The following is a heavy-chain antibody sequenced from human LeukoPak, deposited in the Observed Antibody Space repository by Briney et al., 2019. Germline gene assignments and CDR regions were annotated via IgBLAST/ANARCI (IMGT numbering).Heavy chain of an antibody. Sequence: SDTLPLTCAVYGGSFSGYYWSWIRQPPGKAQEWMGELKHSGSTNYNPSLKSRVTISVDTPKTHLSLKLSSDTAADTAVYYWAFHTMTTVTWQVWGQGTTVTVSS. J-gene: IGHJ6*02. V-gene: IGHV4-34*01. CDR3: AFHTMTTVTWQV. D-gene: IGHD4-17*01. CDR2: LKHSGST. CDR1: GGSFSGYY.